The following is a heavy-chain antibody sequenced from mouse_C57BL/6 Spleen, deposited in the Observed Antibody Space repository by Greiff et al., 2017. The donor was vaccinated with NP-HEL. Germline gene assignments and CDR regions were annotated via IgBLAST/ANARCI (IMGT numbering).Heavy chain of an antibody. J-gene: IGHJ1*03. CDR2: INPSTGGT. V-gene: IGHV1-42*01. CDR3: ARGYDYDGDWYFDV. D-gene: IGHD2-4*01. Sequence: EVKLMESGPELVKPGASVKISCKASGYSFTGYYMNWVKQSPEKSLEWIGEINPSTGGTTYNQKFKAKATLTVDKSSSTAYMQLKSLTSEDSAVYYCARGYDYDGDWYFDVWGTGTTVTVSS. CDR1: GYSFTGYY.